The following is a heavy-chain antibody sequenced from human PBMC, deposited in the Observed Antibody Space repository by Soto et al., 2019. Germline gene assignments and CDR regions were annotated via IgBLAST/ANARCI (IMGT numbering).Heavy chain of an antibody. CDR1: GGSISSGDYY. J-gene: IGHJ4*02. Sequence: QVQLQESGPGLVKPSQTLSLTCTVSGGSISSGDYYWSWIRQPPGKGLEWIGYIYYGGSTYYNPSLKSRVTISVDTSKNQFSLKLSSVTAADTAVYYCARGAWFGEYYFDYWGQGTLVTVSS. CDR2: IYYGGST. D-gene: IGHD3-10*01. CDR3: ARGAWFGEYYFDY. V-gene: IGHV4-30-4*01.